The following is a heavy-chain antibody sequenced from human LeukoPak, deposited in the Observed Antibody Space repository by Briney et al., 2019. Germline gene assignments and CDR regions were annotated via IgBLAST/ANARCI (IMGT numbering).Heavy chain of an antibody. CDR2: ISGTIGST. D-gene: IGHD6-6*01. J-gene: IGHJ4*02. Sequence: GGSLRLSCAASGFTFSSYAMSWVRQAPGKGLEWVSAISGTIGSTYYADSVKGRFTISRDNSKNTLYLRMDSLRAEDTAVYYCAKDPPFRPRIAARQDWGQGTLVTVSS. CDR1: GFTFSSYA. V-gene: IGHV3-23*01. CDR3: AKDPPFRPRIAARQD.